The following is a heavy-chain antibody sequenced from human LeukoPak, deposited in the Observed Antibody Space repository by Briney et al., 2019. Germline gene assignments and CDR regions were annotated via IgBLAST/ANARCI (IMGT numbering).Heavy chain of an antibody. CDR2: ISYDGSNK. D-gene: IGHD2-21*01. CDR1: GFTFSSYA. V-gene: IGHV3-30*18. Sequence: GRSLRLSSAASGFTFSSYAMHWVRQAPGKGLDWVAVISYDGSNKYYADSVKGRFTISRDNSKNTLYLQMNSLRAEDTAVYYCAKDHIGAPDDYWGQGTLVTVSS. CDR3: AKDHIGAPDDY. J-gene: IGHJ4*02.